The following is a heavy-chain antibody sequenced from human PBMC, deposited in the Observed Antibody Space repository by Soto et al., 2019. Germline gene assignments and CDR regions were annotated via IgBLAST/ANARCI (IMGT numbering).Heavy chain of an antibody. D-gene: IGHD1-26*01. CDR1: GGSISSYY. CDR2: IYYSGST. Sequence: SETLSLTCTVSGGSISSYYWGWIRQPPGKGLEWIGYIYYSGSTNYNPSLKSRVTISVDTSKNQFSLKLSSVTAADTAVYYCARYAGATTEDCYYGMDVWGQGTTDPVSS. V-gene: IGHV4-59*01. J-gene: IGHJ6*02. CDR3: ARYAGATTEDCYYGMDV.